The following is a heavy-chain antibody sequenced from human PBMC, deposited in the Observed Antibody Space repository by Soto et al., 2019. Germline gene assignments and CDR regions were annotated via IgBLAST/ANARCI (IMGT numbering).Heavy chain of an antibody. Sequence: QEQPQESGPGLVKPSETLSLTCTVSGAPITTTKWWAWVRLPPGKALEWIGELSREGNRNSNPSREGRFIMSLGQSKNQFSMKRTSVTAADTAIYYCATPTSSHTWGVWGRGTSVNVSS. D-gene: IGHD3-16*01. V-gene: IGHV4-4*02. CDR2: LSREGNR. CDR1: GAPITTTKW. CDR3: ATPTSSHTWGV. J-gene: IGHJ6*02.